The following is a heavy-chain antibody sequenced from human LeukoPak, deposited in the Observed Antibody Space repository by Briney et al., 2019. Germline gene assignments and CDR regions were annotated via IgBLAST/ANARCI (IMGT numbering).Heavy chain of an antibody. J-gene: IGHJ4*02. CDR2: INSDGSNR. CDR3: ARPQDGYNGFDC. CDR1: GFTFTSSW. Sequence: PGESLRLSCAASGFTFTSSWMHWVRQTPGKGLVWVSRINSDGSNRNYADSVKGRFTISRDNAKNALYLQMDSLRAEDAAVYYCARPQDGYNGFDCWGQGTLVTVSS. D-gene: IGHD5-24*01. V-gene: IGHV3-74*01.